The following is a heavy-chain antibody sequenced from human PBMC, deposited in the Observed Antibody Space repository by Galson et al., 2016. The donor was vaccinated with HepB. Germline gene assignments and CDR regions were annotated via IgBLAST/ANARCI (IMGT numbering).Heavy chain of an antibody. CDR2: INTANGNT. D-gene: IGHD5-12*01. V-gene: IGHV1-3*03. Sequence: SVKVSCKAPGYTFTAYSMHWVRQAPGQRPEWVGWINTANGNTKYSQDFQGRVTINRDKSATTVYLELYNLRSEDMAVYYCAKSRYDGYDYNYDYPAMYGWGQGTTVTVSS. J-gene: IGHJ6*02. CDR1: GYTFTAYS. CDR3: AKSRYDGYDYNYDYPAMYG.